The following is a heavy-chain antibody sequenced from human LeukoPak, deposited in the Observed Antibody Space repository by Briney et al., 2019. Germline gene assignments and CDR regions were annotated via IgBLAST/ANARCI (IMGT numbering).Heavy chain of an antibody. J-gene: IGHJ6*02. D-gene: IGHD4-11*01. Sequence: ASVKVSCKVSGYTLTELSMHWVRQAPGKGLEWMGGFDPEDGETIYAQKFQGRVTMTEDTSTDTAYMELSSLRSEDTAVYYCATDSRVTTGYYYYGMDVWGQGTTVTVSS. CDR3: ATDSRVTTGYYYYGMDV. V-gene: IGHV1-24*01. CDR1: GYTLTELS. CDR2: FDPEDGET.